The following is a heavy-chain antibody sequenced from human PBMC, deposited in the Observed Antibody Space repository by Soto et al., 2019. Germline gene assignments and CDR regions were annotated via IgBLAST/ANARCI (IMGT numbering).Heavy chain of an antibody. V-gene: IGHV1-69*13. D-gene: IGHD2-2*01. CDR2: IIPIFGTA. Sequence: SVKVSCKASGGTFSSYAISWVRQAPGQGLEWMGGIIPIFGTANYAQKFQGRVTITADESTSTAYMELSSLRSEDTAVYYCARAHKPSIVVPAAINYYSYGMDFWGQGTTVTVSS. CDR3: ARAHKPSIVVPAAINYYSYGMDF. J-gene: IGHJ6*02. CDR1: GGTFSSYA.